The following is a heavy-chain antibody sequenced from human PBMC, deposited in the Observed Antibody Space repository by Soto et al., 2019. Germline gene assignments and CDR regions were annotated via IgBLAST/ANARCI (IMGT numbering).Heavy chain of an antibody. Sequence: TVSEGYIGGYYGRCIRQHQGKGLEWIGYIYYSGSTNYNPSLKSRVTISVDTSKNQFSLKLSSVTAADTAVYYCERGPGYSGSHNWFDPWGQGTLVTSPQ. CDR3: ERGPGYSGSHNWFDP. J-gene: IGHJ5*02. CDR2: IYYSGST. V-gene: IGHV4-59*01. D-gene: IGHD5-12*01. CDR1: EGYIGGYY.